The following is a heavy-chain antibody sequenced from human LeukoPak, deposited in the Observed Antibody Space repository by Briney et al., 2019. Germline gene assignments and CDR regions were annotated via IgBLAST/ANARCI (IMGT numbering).Heavy chain of an antibody. CDR1: GFTFSSYA. D-gene: IGHD4-23*01. J-gene: IGHJ4*02. V-gene: IGHV3-23*01. Sequence: GRSLRLSCAASGFTFSSYAMSWVRQAPGKGLEWVSAISGSGGSTYYADSVKGRFTISRDNAKNSLYLQMNSLRAEDTAVYYCARGRLRWRFDYWGQGTLVTVSS. CDR2: ISGSGGST. CDR3: ARGRLRWRFDY.